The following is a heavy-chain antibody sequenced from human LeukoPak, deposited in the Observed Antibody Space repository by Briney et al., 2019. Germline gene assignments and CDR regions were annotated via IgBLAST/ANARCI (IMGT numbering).Heavy chain of an antibody. CDR3: ARDPYNGYYGDDYYYYMDV. Sequence: GGSLRLSCAASGFTFNNYNMNWVRQTPGKGLEWVSSITRDSIYTFYADSVRSRFTISRDNAKNLLSLQMNSLRAEDTAVYYCARDPYNGYYGDDYYYYMDVWGKGTTVTISS. CDR2: ITRDSIYT. J-gene: IGHJ6*03. V-gene: IGHV3-21*01. CDR1: GFTFNNYN. D-gene: IGHD4-17*01.